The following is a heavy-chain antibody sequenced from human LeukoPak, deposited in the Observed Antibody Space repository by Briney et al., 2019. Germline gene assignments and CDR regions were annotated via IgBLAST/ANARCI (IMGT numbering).Heavy chain of an antibody. CDR3: AKGGEDDTIFGAVIKEVFDY. CDR2: ISGSGGST. CDR1: GFTFSSYA. Sequence: GGSLRLSCAASGFTFSSYAMSWVRRAPGKGLEWVSAISGSGGSTYYADSVKGRFTISRDNSKNTLYLQMNSLRAEDTAVYYCAKGGEDDTIFGAVIKEVFDYWGQGTLVTVSS. J-gene: IGHJ4*02. V-gene: IGHV3-23*01. D-gene: IGHD3-3*01.